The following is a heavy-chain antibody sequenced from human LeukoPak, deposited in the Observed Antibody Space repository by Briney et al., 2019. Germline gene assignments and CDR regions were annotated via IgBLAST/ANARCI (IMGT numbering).Heavy chain of an antibody. V-gene: IGHV3-23*01. Sequence: GGSLRLSCAASGFTPSDYAMAWVRQAPGKGLEWVSIISTSGSGGATYYADSMKGRFTISRDSPKNTLYLQMNSLRAEDTAVYYCARAPGSLVSVAGRPYYFDFWGQGTLVTVSS. CDR3: ARAPGSLVSVAGRPYYFDF. J-gene: IGHJ4*02. CDR1: GFTPSDYA. D-gene: IGHD6-6*01. CDR2: ISTSGSGGAT.